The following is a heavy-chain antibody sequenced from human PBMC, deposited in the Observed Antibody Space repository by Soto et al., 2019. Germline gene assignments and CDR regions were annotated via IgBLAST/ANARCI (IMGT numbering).Heavy chain of an antibody. D-gene: IGHD2-2*01. CDR1: GGTFSSCT. CDR3: ARGPRISTYYFDY. CDR2: IIPILGIA. V-gene: IGHV1-69*02. J-gene: IGHJ4*02. Sequence: GASVKVSCKASGGTFSSCTISCVRQAPGQGLEWMGRIIPILGIANYAQKFQGRVTITADKSTSTAYMELSSLRSEDTAVYYCARGPRISTYYFDYWGQGTLVTVSS.